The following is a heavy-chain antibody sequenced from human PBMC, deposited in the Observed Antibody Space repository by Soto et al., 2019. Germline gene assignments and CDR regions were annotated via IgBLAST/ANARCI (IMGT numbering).Heavy chain of an antibody. D-gene: IGHD3-22*01. CDR2: INAGNGNT. Sequence: QVQLVPSGAEVKKPGASVKVSCKASGYTFTSYAMHWVRQAPGQRLEWMGWINAGNGNTKYSQKFQGRVTITRDTSASTAYRELLSLRSEDTAVFHCARSIVVVTIFDSWGQGTLVTVSS. CDR3: ARSIVVVTIFDS. V-gene: IGHV1-3*01. J-gene: IGHJ4*02. CDR1: GYTFTSYA.